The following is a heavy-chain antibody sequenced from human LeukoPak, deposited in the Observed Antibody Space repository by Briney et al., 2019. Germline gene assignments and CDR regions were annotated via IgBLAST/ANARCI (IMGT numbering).Heavy chain of an antibody. J-gene: IGHJ6*03. V-gene: IGHV3-30*02. CDR2: IRYDGSNK. CDR3: AKNTVEHYYYYMDV. CDR1: GFTFISYG. Sequence: GGSLRLSCAASGFTFISYGMHWVRQAPGKGLEWVAFIRYDGSNKYYADSVKGRFTISRDNSENTLYLQMNSLRAEDTAVYYRAKNTVEHYYYYMDVWGKGTTVTISS. D-gene: IGHD4-23*01.